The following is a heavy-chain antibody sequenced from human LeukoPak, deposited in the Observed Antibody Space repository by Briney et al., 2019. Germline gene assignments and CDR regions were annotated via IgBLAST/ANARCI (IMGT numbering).Heavy chain of an antibody. D-gene: IGHD2-2*01. V-gene: IGHV1-2*02. CDR2: INPNSGNT. CDR3: ARIISYCSSTTCLRPYYYYMDV. Sequence: ASVKVSCRASGYTFTGYYMHWVRQAPGQGLERMGWINPNSGNTGYVQKFQGRITMTRDNSINTAYMQLSSLRSDDTAVYYCARIISYCSSTTCLRPYYYYMDVWGEGTTVIVSS. CDR1: GYTFTGYY. J-gene: IGHJ6*03.